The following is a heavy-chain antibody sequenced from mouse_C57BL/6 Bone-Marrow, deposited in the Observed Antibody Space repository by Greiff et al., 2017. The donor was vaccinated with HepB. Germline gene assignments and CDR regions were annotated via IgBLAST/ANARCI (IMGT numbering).Heavy chain of an antibody. CDR1: GYTFTDYY. J-gene: IGHJ2*01. D-gene: IGHD1-1*01. CDR3: ASRYYDSSYPVFYYFDY. V-gene: IGHV1-76*01. CDR2: IYPGSGNT. Sequence: QVQLQQSGAELVRPGASVKLSCKASGYTFTDYYINWVKQRPGQGLEWIARIYPGSGNTYYNEKFKGKGTLTAEKSSSTAYMQLSSLTSEDSAVYFCASRYYDSSYPVFYYFDYWGQGTTLTVSA.